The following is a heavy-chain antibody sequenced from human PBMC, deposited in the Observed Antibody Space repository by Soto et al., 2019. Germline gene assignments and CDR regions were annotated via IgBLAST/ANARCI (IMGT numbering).Heavy chain of an antibody. Sequence: SVKVSYKASGGPFISYAIIWVRQAPGQGLEWMGGIIPIFGTANYAQKFQGRVTITADESTSTAYMELSSLRSEDTAVYYCAREPGGNRHYYYGMDVCGHGTTVTVSS. V-gene: IGHV1-69*01. D-gene: IGHD4-4*01. CDR2: IIPIFGTA. CDR1: GGPFISYA. CDR3: AREPGGNRHYYYGMDV. J-gene: IGHJ6*02.